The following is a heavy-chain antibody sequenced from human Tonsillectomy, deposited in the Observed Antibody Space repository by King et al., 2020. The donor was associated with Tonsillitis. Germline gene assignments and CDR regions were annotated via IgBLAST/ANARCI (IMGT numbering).Heavy chain of an antibody. V-gene: IGHV3-15*01. D-gene: IGHD2-2*01. CDR2: IKSKTDGGTT. J-gene: IGHJ5*02. CDR3: TTVHCGRSSTSCPSRFDP. CDR1: GFTFSNAW. Sequence: QLVQSGGGLVKPGGSLRLSCAASGFTFSNAWMSWVRQAPGKGLEWVGRIKSKTDGGTTDYAAPVKGRFTISRDDSKNTLYLQRNSLKTEDTAVYYCTTVHCGRSSTSCPSRFDPWGQGTLVTVSS.